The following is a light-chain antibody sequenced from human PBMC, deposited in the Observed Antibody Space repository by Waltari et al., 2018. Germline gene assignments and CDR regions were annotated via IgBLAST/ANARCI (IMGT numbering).Light chain of an antibody. V-gene: IGKV1-12*01. CDR2: AAS. CDR3: QQANSFPLLT. J-gene: IGKJ4*01. CDR1: QDISSW. Sequence: DIQMTQSPSSVSASVGDRVTITCRASQDISSWLAWYQQQPGKAPKLLIYAASSLQSGVPSRFSGSGSGTDFTLTSSSLQPEDFATYYCQQANSFPLLTFGGGTKVELK.